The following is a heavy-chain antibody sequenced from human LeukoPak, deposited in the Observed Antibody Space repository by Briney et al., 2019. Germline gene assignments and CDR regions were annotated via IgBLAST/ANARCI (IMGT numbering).Heavy chain of an antibody. D-gene: IGHD5-24*01. Sequence: GVSLRLSCAASGFTFSSYAMSWVRQTPGKGLEWVSAISGSGGSTYYADSVKGRFTISRDNSKNTLYLQMNSLRAEDTAVYYCAKDRRGWLQSNFDYWGQGTLVTVSS. CDR2: ISGSGGST. V-gene: IGHV3-23*01. CDR3: AKDRRGWLQSNFDY. CDR1: GFTFSSYA. J-gene: IGHJ4*02.